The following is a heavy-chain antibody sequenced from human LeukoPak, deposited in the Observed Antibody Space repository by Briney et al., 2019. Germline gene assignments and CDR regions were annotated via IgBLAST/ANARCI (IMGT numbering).Heavy chain of an antibody. J-gene: IGHJ4*02. Sequence: GASVKVSCKASGYTFTSYDINWVRQATGQGLEWMGWMCPNSGDTGYAQKFQGRVTMTRDTFINTAYMELSSLRSEDTAVYYCARSPANWGFDYWGPGTLVTVSS. CDR3: ARSPANWGFDY. D-gene: IGHD7-27*01. CDR1: GYTFTSYD. V-gene: IGHV1-8*01. CDR2: MCPNSGDT.